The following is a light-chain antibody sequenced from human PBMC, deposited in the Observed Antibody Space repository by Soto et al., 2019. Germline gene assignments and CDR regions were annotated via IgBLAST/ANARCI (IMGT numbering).Light chain of an antibody. CDR1: SSEVGGYNY. Sequence: QSALTQPASVYGSPGPSITISCTGTSSEVGGYNYVSWYQQHPGKAPKLMIYEVSNRPSGVSNRFSGSKSGNTASLTISGLQAEDEADYYCSSYTSSSTLVFGTGTKLTVL. V-gene: IGLV2-14*01. CDR2: EVS. CDR3: SSYTSSSTLV. J-gene: IGLJ1*01.